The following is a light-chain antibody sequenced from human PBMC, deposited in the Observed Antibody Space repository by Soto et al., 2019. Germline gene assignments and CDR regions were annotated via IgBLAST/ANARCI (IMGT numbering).Light chain of an antibody. J-gene: IGLJ1*01. CDR2: EVS. V-gene: IGLV2-8*01. Sequence: QAVLTQPPSASGSPGQSVTISCTGTSSDVGNYHYVSWYQQHPGKAPKLMIYEVSKRPSGVPDRFSGSKSGNTASLTVSGLQAEDEADYYCSSYAGTNIFVFGTGTKLTVL. CDR3: SSYAGTNIFV. CDR1: SSDVGNYHY.